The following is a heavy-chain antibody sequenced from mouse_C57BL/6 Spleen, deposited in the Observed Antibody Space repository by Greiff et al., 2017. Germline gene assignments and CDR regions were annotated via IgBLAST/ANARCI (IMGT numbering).Heavy chain of an antibody. CDR1: GYAFSSSW. CDR3: AITGSSYRYAMDY. CDR2: IYPGDGDT. Sequence: QVQLQQSGPELVKPGASVKISCKASGYAFSSSWMNWVKQRPGKGLEWIGRIYPGDGDTNYNGKFKGKATLTADKSSRTAYMQLSSLTSEDSAVYFCAITGSSYRYAMDYWGQGTSVTVSS. D-gene: IGHD1-1*01. V-gene: IGHV1-82*01. J-gene: IGHJ4*01.